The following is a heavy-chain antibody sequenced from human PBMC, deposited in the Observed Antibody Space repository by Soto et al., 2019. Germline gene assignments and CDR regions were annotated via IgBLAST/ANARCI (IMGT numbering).Heavy chain of an antibody. CDR2: ISSSGTST. D-gene: IGHD1-1*01. V-gene: IGHV3-11*01. Sequence: QVQLVESGGDLVKPGGSLRLSCVVPGFSLSDYYMGWLRQAPGQGLEWVGYISSSGTSTFNVDSVKGRLTISRDNAKNSLFLQMESVKVEDTGMYYCARVVGRRFLDYWGQGTLVTVSP. CDR1: GFSLSDYY. J-gene: IGHJ4*02. CDR3: ARVVGRRFLDY.